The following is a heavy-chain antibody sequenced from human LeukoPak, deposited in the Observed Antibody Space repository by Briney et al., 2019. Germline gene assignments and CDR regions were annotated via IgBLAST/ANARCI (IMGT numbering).Heavy chain of an antibody. CDR1: GDSISSGRYY. V-gene: IGHV4-61*02. CDR2: IYTSGKT. Sequence: SQTLSLTCTVSGDSISSGRYYWSWVRQPAGKELEWIGRIYTSGKTDYNPYTPSLKSRVTVSLDTSKNQLSLFLTSVTAADTAMYYCARSFSGSYYFEYWGQGTLVTVSS. D-gene: IGHD1-26*01. J-gene: IGHJ4*02. CDR3: ARSFSGSYYFEY.